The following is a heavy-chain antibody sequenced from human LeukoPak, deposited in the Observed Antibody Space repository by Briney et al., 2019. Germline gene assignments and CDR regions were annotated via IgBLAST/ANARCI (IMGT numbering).Heavy chain of an antibody. CDR3: ARASTYYYDSSPVGYFDY. Sequence: ASVKVSCKAPGYTFTSYGISWVRQAPGQGLEWMGWISAYNGNTNYAQKLQGRVTMTTDTSTSTAYMELRSLRSDDTAVYYCARASTYYYDSSPVGYFDYWGQGTLVTVFS. V-gene: IGHV1-18*01. J-gene: IGHJ4*02. CDR2: ISAYNGNT. D-gene: IGHD3-22*01. CDR1: GYTFTSYG.